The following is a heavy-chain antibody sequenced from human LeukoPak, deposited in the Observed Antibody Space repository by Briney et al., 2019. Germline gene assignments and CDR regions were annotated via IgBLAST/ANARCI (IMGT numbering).Heavy chain of an antibody. V-gene: IGHV3-21*01. CDR1: GFTFSSYS. D-gene: IGHD1-26*01. CDR2: ISSSSSYM. Sequence: GGSLRLSRAASGFTFSSYSMNWVRQAPGKGLEWVSSISSSSSYMYYADSVKGRFTISRDNAKNSLYLQMNSLRAEDTAVYYCARVPLGWELLYYFDYWGQGTLVTVSS. CDR3: ARVPLGWELLYYFDY. J-gene: IGHJ4*02.